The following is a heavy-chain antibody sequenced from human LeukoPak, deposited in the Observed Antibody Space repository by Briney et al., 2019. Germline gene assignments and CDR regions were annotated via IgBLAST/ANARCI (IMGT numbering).Heavy chain of an antibody. J-gene: IGHJ5*02. CDR2: IYTSGST. Sequence: SETLSLTCTVSGGSISSYYWSWIRRPAGKGLDWIGRIYTSGSTNYNPSLKSRVTMSVDTSKNQFSLKLSSVTAADTAVYYCAREINYDILTGYYNEYWFDPWGQGTLVTVSS. V-gene: IGHV4-4*07. CDR3: AREINYDILTGYYNEYWFDP. CDR1: GGSISSYY. D-gene: IGHD3-9*01.